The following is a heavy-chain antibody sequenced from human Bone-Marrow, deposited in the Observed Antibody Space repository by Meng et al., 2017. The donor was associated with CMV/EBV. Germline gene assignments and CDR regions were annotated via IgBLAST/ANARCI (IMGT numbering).Heavy chain of an antibody. CDR3: ARVFRKSEVTPFVYYFDY. V-gene: IGHV1-69*10. J-gene: IGHJ4*02. CDR1: GGTFSSYA. D-gene: IGHD3-10*01. CDR2: IIPILGIA. Sequence: SVKVSCKASGGTFSSYAISWVRQAPGQGLEWMGGIIPILGIANYAQKFQGRVTITADKSTSTAYMELSSLRSEDTALYYCARVFRKSEVTPFVYYFDYWGQGTLVTVSS.